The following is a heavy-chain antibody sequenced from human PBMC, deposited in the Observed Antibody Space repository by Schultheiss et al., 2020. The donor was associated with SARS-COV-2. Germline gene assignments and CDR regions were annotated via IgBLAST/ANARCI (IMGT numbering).Heavy chain of an antibody. V-gene: IGHV4-61*08. J-gene: IGHJ6*02. CDR1: GGSISSGGYY. Sequence: SETLSLTCTVSGGSISSGGYYWSWIRQPPGKGLEWIGYIYYSGSTNYIPSLKSRVTISVDTSKNQFSLKLSSVTAADTAVYYCARGREATTYGMDVWGQGTTVTVSS. CDR2: IYYSGST. CDR3: ARGREATTYGMDV. D-gene: IGHD1-14*01.